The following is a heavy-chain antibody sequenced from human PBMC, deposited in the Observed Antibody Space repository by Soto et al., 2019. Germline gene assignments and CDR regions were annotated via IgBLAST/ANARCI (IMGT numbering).Heavy chain of an antibody. J-gene: IGHJ4*02. CDR2: IYSGGNT. CDR1: GFTVSSNY. CDR3: ASPRWG. V-gene: IGHV3-53*01. D-gene: IGHD1-26*01. Sequence: GGSLRLSCAASGFTVSSNYMSWVRQAPGKGLEWVSVIYSGGNTFYADSVKGRFTISRDNSKNTLYLQMNSLRAEDTAVYFCASPRWGWGQGTLVTVSS.